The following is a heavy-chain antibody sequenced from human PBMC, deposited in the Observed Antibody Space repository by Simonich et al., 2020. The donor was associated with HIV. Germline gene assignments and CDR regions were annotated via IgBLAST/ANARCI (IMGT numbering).Heavy chain of an antibody. D-gene: IGHD6-13*01. CDR1: GYSISSGYY. CDR3: ARVLGIAAAIDSFQH. CDR2: SYHSGGT. V-gene: IGHV4-38-2*01. J-gene: IGHJ1*01. Sequence: QVQLQESGPGLVKPSETLSLTCAVSGYSISSGYYWGWIRQPPGKGLEWIGSSYHSGGTNYHTSLKSRVTISVDTSKTQSSLKLSFVTAADPAVYYCARVLGIAAAIDSFQHWGQGTLVTVSS.